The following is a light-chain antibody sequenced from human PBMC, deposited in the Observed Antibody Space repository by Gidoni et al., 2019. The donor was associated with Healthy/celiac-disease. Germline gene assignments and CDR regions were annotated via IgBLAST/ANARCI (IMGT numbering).Light chain of an antibody. Sequence: ATLMTPSPSSFSASTGDRVTITCRASQTTTSYLAWYQQKPGKAPKLLIYAASTLQSGVPSRFSGSGSGTDFTLTISSLQAEDFATYYCQQYYSYPLTFGPGTKVDIK. CDR3: QQYYSYPLT. CDR2: AAS. J-gene: IGKJ3*01. V-gene: IGKV1-8*01. CDR1: QTTTSY.